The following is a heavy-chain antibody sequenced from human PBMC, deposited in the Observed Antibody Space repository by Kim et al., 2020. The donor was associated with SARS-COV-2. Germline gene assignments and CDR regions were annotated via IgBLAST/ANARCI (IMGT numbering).Heavy chain of an antibody. Sequence: GGSLRLSCAASGFTFDNFGMHWVRQVPGKGLEWVSGITWDSGNIGYAGSVKGRFTISRDNAKSSLYLQMNSLGTEDTAVYYCAKDMSPYYGSVTYSPRGIYFGMDVWGQGTTVTVSS. CDR1: GFTFDNFG. CDR3: AKDMSPYYGSVTYSPRGIYFGMDV. CDR2: ITWDSGNI. J-gene: IGHJ6*02. D-gene: IGHD3-10*01. V-gene: IGHV3-9*01.